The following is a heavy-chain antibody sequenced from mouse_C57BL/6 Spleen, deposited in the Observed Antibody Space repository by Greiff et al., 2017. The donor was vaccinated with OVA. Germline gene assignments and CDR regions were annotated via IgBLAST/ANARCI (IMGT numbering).Heavy chain of an antibody. J-gene: IGHJ4*01. D-gene: IGHD1-1*01. Sequence: EVQRVESGPGLVKPSQSLSLTCSVTGYSITSGYYWNWIRQFPGNKLEWMGYISYDGSNNYNPSLKNRISITRDTSKNQFFLKLNSVTTEDTATYYCAYGSSSGAMDYWGQGTSVTVSS. CDR3: AYGSSSGAMDY. V-gene: IGHV3-6*01. CDR2: ISYDGSN. CDR1: GYSITSGYY.